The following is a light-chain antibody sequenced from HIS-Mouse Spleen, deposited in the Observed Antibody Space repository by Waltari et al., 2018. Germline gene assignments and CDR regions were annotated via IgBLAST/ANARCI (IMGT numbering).Light chain of an antibody. J-gene: IGKJ4*01. CDR1: QDISNY. V-gene: IGKV1-33*01. CDR3: QQYDNLP. CDR2: DAS. Sequence: DIQMTQSPSSLSASVGDRVTITCQAIQDISNYLNWYQQKPGKAPKLLIYDASNLETGVPSRFSGSGSGTDFTFTISSLQPEDIATYYCQQYDNLPFGGGTKVEIK.